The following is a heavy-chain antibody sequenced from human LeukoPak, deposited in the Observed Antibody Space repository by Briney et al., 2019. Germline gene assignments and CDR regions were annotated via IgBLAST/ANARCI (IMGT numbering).Heavy chain of an antibody. Sequence: SETLSLTCAVYGGSFSGYYWSWIRQPPGKGLEWIGEINHSGSTNYNPSLKSRVTISVDTSKNQFSLKLSSVTAADTAVYYCARSRGVGWQQSAVDYWGQGTLVTVSS. CDR2: INHSGST. CDR1: GGSFSGYY. D-gene: IGHD3-10*01. V-gene: IGHV4-34*01. J-gene: IGHJ4*02. CDR3: ARSRGVGWQQSAVDY.